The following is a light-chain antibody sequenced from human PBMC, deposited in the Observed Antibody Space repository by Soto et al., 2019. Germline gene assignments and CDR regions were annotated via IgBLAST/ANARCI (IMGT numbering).Light chain of an antibody. CDR3: SSYTSSSFYV. CDR1: SSDVGGYNY. CDR2: DVS. V-gene: IGLV2-14*01. J-gene: IGLJ1*01. Sequence: QSALTQPASVSGSPGQSITISCTGTSSDVGGYNYVSWYQQHPGKAPKLMIYDVSHRPSGVSNRFSGSKSGNTASLTISVLQAEDEDDYYCSSYTSSSFYVFGTGTKLTVL.